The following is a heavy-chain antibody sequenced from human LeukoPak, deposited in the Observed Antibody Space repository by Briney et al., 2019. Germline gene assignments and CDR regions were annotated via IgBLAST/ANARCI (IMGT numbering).Heavy chain of an antibody. J-gene: IGHJ6*03. CDR2: IIPIFGTA. Sequence: SVKVSCKASGYTFTSYDISWVRQAPGQGLEWMGGIIPIFGTANYAQKFQGRVTITADESTSTAYMELSSLRSEDTAVYYCARDSRRDGYNNYYYMDVWGKGTTVTVSS. CDR1: GYTFTSYD. CDR3: ARDSRRDGYNNYYYMDV. D-gene: IGHD5-24*01. V-gene: IGHV1-69*13.